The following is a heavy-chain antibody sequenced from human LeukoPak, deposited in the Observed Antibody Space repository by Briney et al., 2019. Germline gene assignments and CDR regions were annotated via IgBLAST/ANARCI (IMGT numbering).Heavy chain of an antibody. D-gene: IGHD3-3*01. CDR3: ARDPPTPYYDFWSGYYREDY. J-gene: IGHJ4*02. CDR2: ISAYNGNT. V-gene: IGHV1-18*01. CDR1: GYTFTSYG. Sequence: GASVKVSCKASGYTFTSYGISWVRQAPGQGLEWMGWISAYNGNTNYARKLQGRVTMTTDTSTSTAYMELRSLRSDDTAVYYCARDPPTPYYDFWSGYYREDYWGQGTLVTVSS.